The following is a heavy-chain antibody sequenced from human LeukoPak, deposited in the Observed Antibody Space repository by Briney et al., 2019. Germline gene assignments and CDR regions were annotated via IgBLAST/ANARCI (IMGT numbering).Heavy chain of an antibody. Sequence: SQTLSLTCAISGDSVSSNSATWNWIRQSPSRGLEWLGRTCYRSKWYNDYELSVKGRLTINPDTSRNLFSLQLNSLTPADTAVYYCARRFSGRLDYWGQGTLVTVSS. CDR2: TCYRSKWYN. J-gene: IGHJ4*02. CDR1: GDSVSSNSAT. CDR3: ARRFSGRLDY. V-gene: IGHV6-1*01. D-gene: IGHD5-12*01.